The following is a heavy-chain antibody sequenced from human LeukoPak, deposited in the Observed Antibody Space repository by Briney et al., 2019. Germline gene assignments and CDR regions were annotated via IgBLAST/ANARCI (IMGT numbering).Heavy chain of an antibody. CDR1: GFTFSSYW. D-gene: IGHD6-19*01. V-gene: IGHV3-23*01. Sequence: QPGGSLRLSCAASGFTFSSYWMSWVRQAPGKGLEWVSAISGSGGSTYYADSVKGRFTISRDNSKNTLYLQVNSLRAEDTAVYYCAKDLLQAGPSYFDYWGQGTLVTVSS. CDR3: AKDLLQAGPSYFDY. J-gene: IGHJ4*02. CDR2: ISGSGGST.